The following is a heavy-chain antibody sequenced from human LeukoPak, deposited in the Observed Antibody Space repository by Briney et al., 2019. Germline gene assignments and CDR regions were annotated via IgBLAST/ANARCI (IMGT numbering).Heavy chain of an antibody. CDR2: ISSSSSYI. J-gene: IGHJ4*02. Sequence: KTGGSLRLSCVVSGFTFSSYSMNWVRQAPGKGLEWVSSISSSSSYIYYADSVKGRFTISRDNAKNSLYLQMNSLRAEDTAVYYCASAIQSIAARHFPEYWGQGTLVTVSS. V-gene: IGHV3-21*01. CDR3: ASAIQSIAARHFPEY. CDR1: GFTFSSYS. D-gene: IGHD6-6*01.